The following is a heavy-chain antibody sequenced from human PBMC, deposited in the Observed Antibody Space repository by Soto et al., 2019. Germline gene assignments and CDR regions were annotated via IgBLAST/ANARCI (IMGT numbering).Heavy chain of an antibody. CDR2: IYSGGST. V-gene: IGHV3-53*01. CDR3: ARVRSHFIYYYYGMDV. J-gene: IGHJ6*02. CDR1: GFTVSSNY. Sequence: EVQLVESGGGLNQPGGSMRLSCAASGFTVSSNYMSWVRQAPGKGLEGVSVIYSGGSTYYADSVKGRFTISRDNSKNTLYLQMNSLRAEDTAVYYCARVRSHFIYYYYGMDVWGQGTTVTVSS.